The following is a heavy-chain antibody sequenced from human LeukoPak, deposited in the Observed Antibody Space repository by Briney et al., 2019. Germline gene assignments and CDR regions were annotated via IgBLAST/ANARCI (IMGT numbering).Heavy chain of an antibody. CDR1: GFTFSSYW. Sequence: GGSLRLSCAASGFTFSSYWMSWVRQAPGEGLEWVANIKQDGSEKYYVDSAKGRFTISRDNAKNSLYLQMNSLRAEDTAVYYCAREPAGYYPGYYFDYWGQGTLVTVSS. J-gene: IGHJ4*02. CDR3: AREPAGYYPGYYFDY. CDR2: IKQDGSEK. D-gene: IGHD3-10*01. V-gene: IGHV3-7*01.